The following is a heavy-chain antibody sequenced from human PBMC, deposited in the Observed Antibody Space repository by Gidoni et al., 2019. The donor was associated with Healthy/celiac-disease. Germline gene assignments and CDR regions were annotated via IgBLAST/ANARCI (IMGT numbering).Heavy chain of an antibody. J-gene: IGHJ5*02. CDR1: GYTFMSYS. V-gene: IGHV3-21*01. CDR2: SSSSSSYI. Sequence: EVQLVESGGALVKPGGSLRPSCVATGYTFMSYSMNWVRQAPGKGLEWVSSSSSSSSYIYYADSVKGRFTISRDNAKNSLYLQMNSLRAEDTAVYYCARDYGSGSYQDWFDPWGQGTLVTVSS. CDR3: ARDYGSGSYQDWFDP. D-gene: IGHD3-10*01.